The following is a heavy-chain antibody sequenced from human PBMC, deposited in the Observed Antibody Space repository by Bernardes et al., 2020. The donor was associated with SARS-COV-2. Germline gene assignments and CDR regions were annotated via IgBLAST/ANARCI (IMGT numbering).Heavy chain of an antibody. V-gene: IGHV3-23*01. CDR1: GFSFSIYA. J-gene: IGHJ4*02. Sequence: GGSLRLSCAASGFSFSIYAMNWVRQAPGKGLEWVSGISGSGGSTYYADSVKGRFTISRDNSKNTLYLQMNSLRAGDTAVYYCARGRLGYQPTEVDYWGQGTLVTVSS. CDR2: ISGSGGST. CDR3: ARGRLGYQPTEVDY. D-gene: IGHD2-2*01.